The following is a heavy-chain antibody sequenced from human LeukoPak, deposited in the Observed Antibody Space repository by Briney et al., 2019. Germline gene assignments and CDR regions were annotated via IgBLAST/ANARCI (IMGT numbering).Heavy chain of an antibody. J-gene: IGHJ4*02. CDR3: ARDNTGSYEY. D-gene: IGHD1-26*01. CDR2: IGADGATT. CDR1: GFTFGDYD. V-gene: IGHV3-43*02. Sequence: SGGSLRLSCAASGFTFGDYDMHWVRQAPGKGLEWVSLIGADGATTRYTDSVKGRFTISRDNSKDSLYLQMNSLRTEDTALYYCARDNTGSYEYWGQGTLVTVSP.